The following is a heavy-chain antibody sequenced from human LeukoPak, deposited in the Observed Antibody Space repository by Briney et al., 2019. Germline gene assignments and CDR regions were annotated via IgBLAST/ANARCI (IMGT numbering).Heavy chain of an antibody. V-gene: IGHV3-7*01. Sequence: GGSLGLSCQAPGSTSSGPWMTWVRQPPGKGLEWVANIKEDGSEKYYVDSVKGRFTISRDNAKNSLYLQMNRLRSEDTALYYCARDRAYSSFDYWGQGTLVTVSS. CDR3: ARDRAYSSFDY. CDR1: GSTSSGPW. J-gene: IGHJ4*02. D-gene: IGHD1-26*01. CDR2: IKEDGSEK.